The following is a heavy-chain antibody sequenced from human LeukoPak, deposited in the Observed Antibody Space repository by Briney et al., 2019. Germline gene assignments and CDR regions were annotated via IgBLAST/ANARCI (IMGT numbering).Heavy chain of an antibody. CDR1: GGSISSSSNY. J-gene: IGHJ4*02. Sequence: SETLSLTCTVSGGSISSSSNYWGWIRQPPGKGLEWIGSIYYSGNTYYNPSLKSRVTISVDTSKSQFSLRLSSVTAADTAIYYCASRGSGWYGRSDYWGQGTLVTVSS. CDR2: IYYSGNT. CDR3: ASRGSGWYGRSDY. D-gene: IGHD6-19*01. V-gene: IGHV4-39*01.